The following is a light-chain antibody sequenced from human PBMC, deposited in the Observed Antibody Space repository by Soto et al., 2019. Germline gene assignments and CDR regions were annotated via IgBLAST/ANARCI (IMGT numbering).Light chain of an antibody. CDR3: QQANSFPLS. CDR1: QGISSW. Sequence: DIQMTQSPSTLSASVGDRVTITCRASQGISSWLAWYQQKPGRAPKLLIYAASSLQGGAPSRFTGSGSGTDFTLTITGLQPDEVATYYCQQANSFPLSVGGGTKVDIK. J-gene: IGKJ4*01. CDR2: AAS. V-gene: IGKV1-12*01.